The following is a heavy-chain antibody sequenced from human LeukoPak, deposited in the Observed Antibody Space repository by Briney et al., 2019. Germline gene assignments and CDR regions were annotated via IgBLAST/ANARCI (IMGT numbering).Heavy chain of an antibody. CDR1: GGSISSSNW. CDR2: IFHSGSA. Sequence: ASETLSLTCTVSGGSISSSNWWNWVRQSPGKGLEWIGEIFHSGSANYNPSLKSRVTISVDRPKNQFSLKLRSVTAADTAVYYCSGSMLRADMDVWGQGTTVTVSS. J-gene: IGHJ6*02. CDR3: SGSMLRADMDV. D-gene: IGHD3-10*01. V-gene: IGHV4-4*02.